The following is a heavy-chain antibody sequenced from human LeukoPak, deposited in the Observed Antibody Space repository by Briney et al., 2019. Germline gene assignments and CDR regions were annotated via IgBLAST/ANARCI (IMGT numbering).Heavy chain of an antibody. J-gene: IGHJ4*02. V-gene: IGHV4-61*01. CDR1: GGSVSSDNYY. Sequence: PSETLSLNCNVSGGSVSSDNYYWCWIRQPLGKGLEWIGYIYSSGSTKYNPSLKSRLTISVDTSKNQFSLKLNSVTAADTAVYYCARATMLRGFILLPFDYCGQGTLVTVSS. D-gene: IGHD3-10*01. CDR3: ARATMLRGFILLPFDY. CDR2: IYSSGST.